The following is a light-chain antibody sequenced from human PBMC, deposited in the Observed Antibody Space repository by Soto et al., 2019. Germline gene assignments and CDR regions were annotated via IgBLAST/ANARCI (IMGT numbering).Light chain of an antibody. J-gene: IGLJ2*01. V-gene: IGLV2-8*01. Sequence: QSVLTQPPSASGSPGQSVTISCTGTSSDVGGYNYVSWYQQHPGKAPKLMIYGVNVRPSGVPDRFSGSKSGNTASLTVSGLQAEDEADYYCSSYAGSDILVFGGGTQLTVL. CDR2: GVN. CDR1: SSDVGGYNY. CDR3: SSYAGSDILV.